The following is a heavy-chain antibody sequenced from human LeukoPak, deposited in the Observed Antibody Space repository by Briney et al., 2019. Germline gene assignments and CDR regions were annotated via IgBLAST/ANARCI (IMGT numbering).Heavy chain of an antibody. Sequence: GGSLRLSCVASGLTFSSYAMNWVRQAPGKGLQWVSSISGSGGTTYIADSVKGRFTISRDNSKNTLFLEMNSLRVEDTALYYCAKDDGGLCSRTSCGDALDIWGLGTMLTVSS. CDR1: GLTFSSYA. J-gene: IGHJ3*02. D-gene: IGHD2-2*01. CDR2: ISGSGGTT. CDR3: AKDDGGLCSRTSCGDALDI. V-gene: IGHV3-23*01.